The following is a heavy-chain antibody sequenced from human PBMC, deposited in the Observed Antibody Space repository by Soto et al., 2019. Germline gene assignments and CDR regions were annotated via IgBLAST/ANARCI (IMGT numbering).Heavy chain of an antibody. V-gene: IGHV1-18*01. J-gene: IGHJ6*02. CDR2: ISTYNGNT. D-gene: IGHD3-10*01. Sequence: QVQLVQSGAEVRGPWASVQVSCKASGYTFANYLISWVRQAPGQGLEWMGWISTYNGNTNYARKVQGRVTMTTDTSTTTAYMELMGLRYDDTAVYYCGRLMDYYYGMDVWGHGTTVTVSS. CDR3: GRLMDYYYGMDV. CDR1: GYTFANYL.